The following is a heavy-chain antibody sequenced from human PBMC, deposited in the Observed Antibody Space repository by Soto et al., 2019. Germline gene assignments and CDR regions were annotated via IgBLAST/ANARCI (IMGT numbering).Heavy chain of an antibody. CDR2: IWYDGSNK. CDR1: GFSFSGHG. CDR3: ARDHGGYMDV. V-gene: IGHV3-33*01. Sequence: QVQVVESGGGVVQPGKSLRLSCAASGFSFSGHGVQWVRQAPGKGLEWVAVIWYDGSNKYYADSVKGRFTISRDNSKNTLYLQMNSLRAEDTAVYYCARDHGGYMDVWGKGTTVTVSS. J-gene: IGHJ6*03.